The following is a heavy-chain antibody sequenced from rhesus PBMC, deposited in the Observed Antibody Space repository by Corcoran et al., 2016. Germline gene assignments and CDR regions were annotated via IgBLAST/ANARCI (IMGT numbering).Heavy chain of an antibody. J-gene: IGHJ4*01. CDR2: DAGRGGST. CDR1: GGSISSNY. CDR3: SREGSGWSAAPDY. V-gene: IGHV4-173*01. Sequence: QLQLQESGPGLVKPSETLSLTCAVSGGSISSNYWSWIRQPPGKGLEWMGRDAGRGGSTDYNPTRKSRFTMSTDTAKNQFSLKLCSVTAADAAVYYCSREGSGWSAAPDYWGQGVLVTVSS. D-gene: IGHD6S26*01.